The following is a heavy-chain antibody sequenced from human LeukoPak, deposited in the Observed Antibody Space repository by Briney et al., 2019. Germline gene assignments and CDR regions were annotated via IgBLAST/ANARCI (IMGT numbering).Heavy chain of an antibody. Sequence: PGGSLRLSCAVSGFTFSDNWMSWVRPAPGEGLERVAHIKEDGSEKNYVDSVKGRFTISRDNAKNSLYLQMNSLRAEDTAVYYCAKYFRADSGNYYRSFDYWGQGTLVTVSS. CDR2: IKEDGSEK. CDR3: AKYFRADSGNYYRSFDY. CDR1: GFTFSDNW. D-gene: IGHD1-26*01. V-gene: IGHV3-7*05. J-gene: IGHJ4*02.